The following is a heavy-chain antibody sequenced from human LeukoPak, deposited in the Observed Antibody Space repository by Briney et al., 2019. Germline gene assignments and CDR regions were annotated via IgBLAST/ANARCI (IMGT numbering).Heavy chain of an antibody. CDR1: GFTFSSYA. D-gene: IGHD3-10*01. Sequence: GGSLRLSCAASGFTFSSYAMHWVRQAPGKGLEWVAVISYDGSNIYYADSVKGRFTISRDNSKNTLYLQMNSLRAEDTAVYYCASSYYYGSGSYSHYYYYYGMDVWGQGTTVTVSS. CDR2: ISYDGSNI. J-gene: IGHJ6*02. CDR3: ASSYYYGSGSYSHYYYYYGMDV. V-gene: IGHV3-30-3*01.